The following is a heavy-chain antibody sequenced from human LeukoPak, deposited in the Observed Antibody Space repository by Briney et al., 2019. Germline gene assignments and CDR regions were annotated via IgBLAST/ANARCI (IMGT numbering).Heavy chain of an antibody. CDR3: TFVYYSRGDY. V-gene: IGHV4-39*01. CDR1: GGSISSSSHY. D-gene: IGHD3-22*01. J-gene: IGHJ4*02. CDR2: IYYSGST. Sequence: SETLSLTCTVSGGSISSSSHYWGWIRQPPGKGMEWIGTIYYSGSTYYNPSLKSRVTISVDTSKNQFSLKRSAVTSAYAAVYYCTFVYYSRGDYWGRGTRVSVS.